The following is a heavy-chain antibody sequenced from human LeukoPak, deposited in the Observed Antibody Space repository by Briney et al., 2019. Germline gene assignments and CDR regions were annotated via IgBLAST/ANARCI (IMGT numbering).Heavy chain of an antibody. CDR1: GGSFSGYY. J-gene: IGHJ3*02. V-gene: IGHV4-34*01. Sequence: ASETLPLTCAVYGGSFSGYYWSWIRQSPGKGLEWIGEINHSGSINHNPSFKSRVTISVDTSKNQFSLKLSSVTAADTAVYYCARGGDSSAYYLLDAFDIWGQGTMVTVSS. CDR2: INHSGSI. CDR3: ARGGDSSAYYLLDAFDI. D-gene: IGHD3-22*01.